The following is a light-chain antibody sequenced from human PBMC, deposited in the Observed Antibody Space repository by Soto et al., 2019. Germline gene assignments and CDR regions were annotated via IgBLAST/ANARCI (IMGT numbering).Light chain of an antibody. J-gene: IGKJ5*01. Sequence: DIKMTQAPSSLSASIGDRVTLSCQASQDIGNFLNWYQQKPGKAPYLLIYDASNLDTGVSSRFSGRGSGRQFSITITSLQPDDVATYFCQQYGSLPITFGQGTRLDIK. CDR2: DAS. CDR3: QQYGSLPIT. V-gene: IGKV1-33*01. CDR1: QDIGNF.